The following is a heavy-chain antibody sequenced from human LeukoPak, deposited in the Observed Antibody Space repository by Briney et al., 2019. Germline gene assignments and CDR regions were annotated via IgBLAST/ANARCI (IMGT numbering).Heavy chain of an antibody. CDR3: TRPSTVTTQYS. CDR1: GFTFSSYA. D-gene: IGHD4-17*01. Sequence: PGGSLRLSCAASGFTFSSYAMNWVRQAPGKGLEWVANIKQDGSEKYYVDSVKGRFTISRDNAKNSLYLQMNSLRAEDTAVYYCTRPSTVTTQYSWGQGTLVTVSS. J-gene: IGHJ4*02. CDR2: IKQDGSEK. V-gene: IGHV3-7*01.